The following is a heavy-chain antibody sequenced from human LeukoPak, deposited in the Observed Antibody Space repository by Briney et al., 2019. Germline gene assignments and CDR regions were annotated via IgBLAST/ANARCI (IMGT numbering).Heavy chain of an antibody. D-gene: IGHD3-22*01. CDR3: ARWNYYYSNGLFKAFDY. V-gene: IGHV3-30*03. CDR2: ITYDGSRK. CDR1: GITFSSYA. Sequence: PGGSLRLSCAPSGITFSSYAIHWVRQAPGKGLEWVASITYDGSRKDYSGSVKGRFIISRDNSNNTVYLQMNSLRPEDAALYYCARWNYYYSNGLFKAFDYWGQGALLAVSS. J-gene: IGHJ4*02.